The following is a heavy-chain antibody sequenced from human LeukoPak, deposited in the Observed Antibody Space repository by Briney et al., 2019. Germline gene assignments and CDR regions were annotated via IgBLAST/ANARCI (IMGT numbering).Heavy chain of an antibody. V-gene: IGHV4-30-2*01. CDR1: GGSISSGGYS. Sequence: SETLSLTCAVSGGSISSGGYSWSWIRQPPGKGLEWIGYIYHSGSTYYNPSLKSRVTISVDRSKNQFSLKLSSVTAADTAVYYCARVLRYFDWLLYLDGMDVWGQGTTVTVSS. J-gene: IGHJ6*02. CDR3: ARVLRYFDWLLYLDGMDV. CDR2: IYHSGST. D-gene: IGHD3-9*01.